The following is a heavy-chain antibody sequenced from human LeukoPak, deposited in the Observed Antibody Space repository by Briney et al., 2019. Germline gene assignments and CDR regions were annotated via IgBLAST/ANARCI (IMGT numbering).Heavy chain of an antibody. CDR1: GGSFSGYY. CDR2: INHSGST. J-gene: IGHJ4*02. D-gene: IGHD5-24*01. V-gene: IGHV4-34*01. Sequence: PSETLSLTCAVYGGSFSGYYWSWIRQPPGKGLEWIGEINHSGSTNYNPSLKSRVTISVDTSKNQFSLKLSSVTAADTAVYYCARDLRGRDGYNYFDYWGQGTLVTVSS. CDR3: ARDLRGRDGYNYFDY.